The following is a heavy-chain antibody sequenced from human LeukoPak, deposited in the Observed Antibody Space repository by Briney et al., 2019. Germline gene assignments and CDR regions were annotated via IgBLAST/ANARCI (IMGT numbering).Heavy chain of an antibody. D-gene: IGHD3-22*01. CDR2: VYYSGGT. V-gene: IGHV4-39*01. Sequence: KTSETLSLTCTVSGGSISSSSYYWGWIRQPPGKGLEWIGSVYYSGGTYYNPSLKSRVTISVDTSKNQFSLKLSSVTAADTAVYYCARRRGYYQDYWGQGTLVTVSS. CDR3: ARRRGYYQDY. CDR1: GGSISSSSYY. J-gene: IGHJ4*02.